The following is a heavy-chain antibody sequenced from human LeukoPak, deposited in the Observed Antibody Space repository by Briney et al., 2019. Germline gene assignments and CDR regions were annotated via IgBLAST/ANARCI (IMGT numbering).Heavy chain of an antibody. D-gene: IGHD7-27*01. V-gene: IGHV3-23*01. J-gene: IGHJ4*02. CDR2: ISGSGGST. CDR3: ARRPKTGKNFDY. CDR1: GFTFSSYW. Sequence: GGSLRLSCAASGFTFSSYWMSWVRQAPGKGLEWVSAISGSGGSTYYADSVKGRFTISRDNSKNTLYLQMNSLRAEDTAVYYCARRPKTGKNFDYWGQGTLVTVSS.